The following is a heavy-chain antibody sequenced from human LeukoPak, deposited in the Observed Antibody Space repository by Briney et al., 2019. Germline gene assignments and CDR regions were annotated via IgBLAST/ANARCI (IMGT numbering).Heavy chain of an antibody. CDR1: RFTFSSFV. Sequence: GGSLRLSCAASRFTFSSFVMKWVRQVPGKGLEWVSSISTSSSYIYYADSVKGRFTISRDNAKNSLYLQMNSLRAEDTAVYYCARATWDPNYYYYMDVWGKGTTVTISS. CDR2: ISTSSSYI. D-gene: IGHD1-26*01. J-gene: IGHJ6*03. V-gene: IGHV3-21*01. CDR3: ARATWDPNYYYYMDV.